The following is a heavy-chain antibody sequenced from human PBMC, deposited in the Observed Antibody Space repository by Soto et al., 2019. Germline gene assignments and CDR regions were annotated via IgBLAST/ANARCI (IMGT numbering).Heavy chain of an antibody. CDR1: GYSFTSYW. V-gene: IGHV5-51*01. D-gene: IGHD6-13*01. CDR3: ARSTGSSSWYEYNWFDP. Sequence: PGESLKISCKGSGYSFTSYWIGWVRQMPGKGLKWMGIIYPRDSDTRYSPSVQGQVTISVDKSVNTAYLQWSSLKASDTAMYYCARSTGSSSWYEYNWFDPWGQGTRVTVSS. J-gene: IGHJ5*02. CDR2: IYPRDSDT.